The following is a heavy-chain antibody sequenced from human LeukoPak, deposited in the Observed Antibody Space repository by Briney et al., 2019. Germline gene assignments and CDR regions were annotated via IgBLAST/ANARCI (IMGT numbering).Heavy chain of an antibody. D-gene: IGHD6-13*01. CDR3: AKDRIPSIPYSSSWND. Sequence: GGSLRLSCAASGFTFSSYAMGWVRLAPGKGLEWVSAISGSGVSTYYADSEKGRFTISRDNSKNTLNLQMSGLRAEDTAVYYCAKDRIPSIPYSSSWNDWGQGTLVTVSS. J-gene: IGHJ4*02. V-gene: IGHV3-23*01. CDR1: GFTFSSYA. CDR2: ISGSGVST.